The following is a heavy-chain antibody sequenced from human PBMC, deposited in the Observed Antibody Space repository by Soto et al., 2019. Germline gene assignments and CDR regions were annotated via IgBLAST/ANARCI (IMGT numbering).Heavy chain of an antibody. V-gene: IGHV3-30*18. CDR1: GFTFNKYA. Sequence: PGGSLRLSCAVSGFTFNKYAMHWVRQAPGRGLEWVALISDDGTNKYFLDSVKGRFSIYRDNSRNIVYLQMSRLTTEDTAVYYCAKDYIGNSKTFDVCGQGTLVTVSS. CDR2: ISDDGTNK. J-gene: IGHJ3*01. D-gene: IGHD2-2*01. CDR3: AKDYIGNSKTFDV.